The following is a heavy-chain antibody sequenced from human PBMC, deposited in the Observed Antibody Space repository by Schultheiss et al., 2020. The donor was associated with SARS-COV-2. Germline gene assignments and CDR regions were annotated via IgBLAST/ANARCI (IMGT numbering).Heavy chain of an antibody. CDR1: GFTFSSYA. CDR2: ISYDGSNK. J-gene: IGHJ6*02. CDR3: ARDRLVPHPRYNWNVEPYYYYYGMDV. Sequence: GGSLRLSCAASGFTFSSYAMHWVRQAPGKGLEWVAVISYDGSNKYYTDSVKGRFTISRDNSKNTLYLQMNSLRAEDTAVYYCARDRLVPHPRYNWNVEPYYYYYGMDVWGQGTTVTVSS. D-gene: IGHD1-20*01. V-gene: IGHV3-30*07.